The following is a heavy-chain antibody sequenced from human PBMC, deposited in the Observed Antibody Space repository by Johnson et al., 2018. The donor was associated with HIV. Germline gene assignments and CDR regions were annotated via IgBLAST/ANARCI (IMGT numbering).Heavy chain of an antibody. D-gene: IGHD3-10*01. J-gene: IGHJ3*02. Sequence: VQLVESGGGVVQPGRSLRLSCAASGFTFSSAWMGWVRQAPGKGLEWVGRIKTKSDGGTIDYNAPVKGRFTISRDDSKNTLYLQMNSLKTEDTAVYYCTTDWEYYYGAGRLDAFDMWGQGTMVTVSS. CDR2: IKTKSDGGTI. CDR3: TTDWEYYYGAGRLDAFDM. CDR1: GFTFSSAW. V-gene: IGHV3-15*01.